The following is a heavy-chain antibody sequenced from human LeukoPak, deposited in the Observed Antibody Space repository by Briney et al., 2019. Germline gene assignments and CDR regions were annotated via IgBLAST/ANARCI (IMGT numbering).Heavy chain of an antibody. D-gene: IGHD3-9*01. CDR2: ISGSGGST. CDR1: GFTFSSYA. V-gene: IGHV3-23*01. Sequence: HAGGSLRLSCAASGFTFSSYAMSWVRQAPGKGLEGVSAISGSGGSTYYADSVKGRFTISRDNSKNTLYLQMNSLRAEDTAVYYCAKDPLTARELRYFDSAMDVWGQGTTVTVSS. J-gene: IGHJ6*02. CDR3: AKDPLTARELRYFDSAMDV.